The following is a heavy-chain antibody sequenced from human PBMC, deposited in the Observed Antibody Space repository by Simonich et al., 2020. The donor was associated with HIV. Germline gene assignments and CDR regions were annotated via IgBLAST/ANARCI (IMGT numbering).Heavy chain of an antibody. Sequence: QVQLVQSGAEVKKPGASVKVSCTASGYSFTTYGINWVRQAPGQGLEWMGGLNSYNGTKNYAQKFQGRVTMTPDTSTSTAYMELRSLRFDDTAVYYCASTSGVWFGEGWYFDLWGRGTLVTVSS. D-gene: IGHD3-10*01. J-gene: IGHJ2*01. V-gene: IGHV1-18*01. CDR2: LNSYNGTK. CDR3: ASTSGVWFGEGWYFDL. CDR1: GYSFTTYG.